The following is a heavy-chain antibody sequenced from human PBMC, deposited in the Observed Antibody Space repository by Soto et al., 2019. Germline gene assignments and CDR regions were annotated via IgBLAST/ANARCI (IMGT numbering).Heavy chain of an antibody. CDR1: GFTFRAYY. Sequence: QVQLVESGGGLVRPGGSLRLSFEASGFTFRAYYMTWFRQAPGKGLEWLSYIDSSTKYTNYADSVKGRFTISRDNAKNSLYLQMNSLRADDTAVYYCAREYYYTMDVWGQGTRVTVSS. J-gene: IGHJ6*02. CDR2: IDSSTKYT. V-gene: IGHV3-11*05. CDR3: AREYYYTMDV.